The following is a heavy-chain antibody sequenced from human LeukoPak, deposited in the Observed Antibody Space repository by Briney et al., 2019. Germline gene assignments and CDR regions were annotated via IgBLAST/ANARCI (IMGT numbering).Heavy chain of an antibody. CDR1: GGSISSYY. CDR3: ARELDGDRYYFDY. Sequence: SETLSLTCTVSGGSISSYYWSWIRQPPGKGLEWIGSIYYSGSTYYNPSLKSRVTISVDTSKNQFSLKLSSVTAADTAVYYCARELDGDRYYFDYWGQGTLVTVSS. V-gene: IGHV4-39*07. D-gene: IGHD4-17*01. J-gene: IGHJ4*02. CDR2: IYYSGST.